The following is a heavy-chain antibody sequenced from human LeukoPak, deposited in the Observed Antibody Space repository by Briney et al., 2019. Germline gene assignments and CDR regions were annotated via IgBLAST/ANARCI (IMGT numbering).Heavy chain of an antibody. J-gene: IGHJ4*02. CDR1: GYTFTSYA. V-gene: IGHV1-3*01. CDR2: INAGNGNT. CDR3: ARVRYYDSSGDPFDY. Sequence: ASVKVSCKASGYTFTSYAMHWVRQAPGQRLEWMGWINAGNGNTKYSQKFQGRVTITRDTSASTAYMELSSLRSEDTAVYYCARVRYYDSSGDPFDYWGQGTLVTVSS. D-gene: IGHD3-22*01.